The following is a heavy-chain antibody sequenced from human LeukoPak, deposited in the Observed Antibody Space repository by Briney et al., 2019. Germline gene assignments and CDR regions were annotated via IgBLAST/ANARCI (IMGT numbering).Heavy chain of an antibody. D-gene: IGHD3-22*01. V-gene: IGHV3-30-3*01. J-gene: IGHJ4*02. Sequence: GGSLRLSCAASGFTFSSYAMHWVRQAPGKGLEWVAVISYDGSNKYYADSVKGRFTISRDNSKNTLYLQMNSLRAEDTAVYYCATEFDDSSGYYPTPHGYWGQGTLVTVSS. CDR2: ISYDGSNK. CDR3: ATEFDDSSGYYPTPHGY. CDR1: GFTFSSYA.